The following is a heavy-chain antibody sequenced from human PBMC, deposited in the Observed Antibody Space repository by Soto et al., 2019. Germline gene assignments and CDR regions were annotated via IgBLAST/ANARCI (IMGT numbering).Heavy chain of an antibody. CDR2: INHRGST. CDR1: GGSFSGYY. Sequence: QVQLQQWGAGLLKPSETLSLTCAVYGGSFSGYYWSWIRQPPGKGLEWIGEINHRGSTNYNPSLKICVTLSVDRSKTQFSLKLSSVTASDTAVDYRARGFRPAARTRYYSYGMDVWGQGTTVTVSS. J-gene: IGHJ6*02. CDR3: ARGFRPAARTRYYSYGMDV. D-gene: IGHD2-2*01. V-gene: IGHV4-34*01.